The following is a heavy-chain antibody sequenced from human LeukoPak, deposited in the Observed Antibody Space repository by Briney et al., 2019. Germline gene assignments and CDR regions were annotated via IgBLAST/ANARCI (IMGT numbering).Heavy chain of an antibody. CDR3: AREARTLSRTTMVRGVPRWFDP. J-gene: IGHJ5*02. CDR2: INHSGST. Sequence: SETLSLTCAVYGGSFSGYYWSWIRQPPGKGLEWIGEINHSGSTNYNPSLKSRVTISVDTSKNQFSLKLSSVTAADTAVYYCAREARTLSRTTMVRGVPRWFDPWGQGTLVTVSS. CDR1: GGSFSGYY. D-gene: IGHD3-10*01. V-gene: IGHV4-34*01.